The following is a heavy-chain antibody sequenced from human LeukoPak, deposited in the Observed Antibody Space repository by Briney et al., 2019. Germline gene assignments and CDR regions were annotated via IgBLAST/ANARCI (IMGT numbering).Heavy chain of an antibody. CDR1: GGSISSYY. CDR3: ARRYYYGSGSFFCDY. V-gene: IGHV4-59*01. D-gene: IGHD3-10*01. Sequence: SETMSLTCTAAGGSISSYYWSWIRPPPGEVLEWIGYVYYSGSTNYNPSLKSRVTISVDTSKNQFSLKLSSVTAADTAVYYCARRYYYGSGSFFCDYYGQGNLVIVSS. CDR2: VYYSGST. J-gene: IGHJ4*02.